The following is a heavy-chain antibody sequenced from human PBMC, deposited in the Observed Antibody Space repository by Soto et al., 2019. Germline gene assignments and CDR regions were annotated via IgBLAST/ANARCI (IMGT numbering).Heavy chain of an antibody. V-gene: IGHV3-21*01. CDR1: GFTFSSYS. CDR2: ISSSSSYI. CDR3: ARYKEVAPAEKNFDI. Sequence: EVQLVESGGGLVKPGGSLRLSCAASGFTFSSYSMNWVRQAPGKGLEWVSSISSSSSYIYYADSVKGRFTISRDNAKNSLYLQMNSLRAEDTAVYYCARYKEVAPAEKNFDIWGQGTMVTVSS. D-gene: IGHD5-12*01. J-gene: IGHJ3*02.